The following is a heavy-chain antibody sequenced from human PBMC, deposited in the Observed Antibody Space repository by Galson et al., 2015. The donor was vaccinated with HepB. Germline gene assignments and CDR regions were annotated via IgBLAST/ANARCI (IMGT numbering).Heavy chain of an antibody. V-gene: IGHV3-23*01. CDR1: GFIFRHHA. J-gene: IGHJ5*02. CDR2: INGRGSTR. Sequence: SLRLSCAGSGFIFRHHAMAWIRQAPGKGLEWVSGINGRGSTRSYSDAVKGRFSISRANSKDTVFLQMDNLSAEDTAVYYCVKEGSWFGGDWVDPWGQGALVTVS. D-gene: IGHD3-16*01. CDR3: VKEGSWFGGDWVDP.